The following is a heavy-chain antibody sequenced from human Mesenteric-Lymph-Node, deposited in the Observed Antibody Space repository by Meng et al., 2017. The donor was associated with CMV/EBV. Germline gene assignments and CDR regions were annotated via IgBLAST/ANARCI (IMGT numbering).Heavy chain of an antibody. CDR3: ARDPTRAIFGVLPAV. V-gene: IGHV3-66*02. CDR1: GFTVSSNY. CDR2: IYSGGST. J-gene: IGHJ4*02. D-gene: IGHD3-3*01. Sequence: ETLSLTCAASGFTVSSNYMSWVRQAPGKGLEWVSVIYSGGSTYYADSVKGRFTISRDNSKNTLYLQMNSLRAEDTAVYYCARDPTRAIFGVLPAVWGQGTLVTVSS.